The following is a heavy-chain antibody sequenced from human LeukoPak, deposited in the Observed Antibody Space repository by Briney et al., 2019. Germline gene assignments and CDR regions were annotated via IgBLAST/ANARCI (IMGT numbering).Heavy chain of an antibody. CDR3: ARDYLGFGESGFDY. CDR1: GFTVSSNY. CDR2: IYSGGST. J-gene: IGHJ4*02. V-gene: IGHV3-66*01. D-gene: IGHD3-10*01. Sequence: GGSLRLSCADSGFTVSSNYMRWVRQAPGKGLEWVSVIYSGGSTHYADSVKGRFTISRDNSKNTLYLQMNSLRAEDTAVYYCARDYLGFGESGFDYWGQGTQVIVSS.